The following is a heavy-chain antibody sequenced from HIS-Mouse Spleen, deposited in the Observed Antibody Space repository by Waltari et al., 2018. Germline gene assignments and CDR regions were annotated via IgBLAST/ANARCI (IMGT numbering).Heavy chain of an antibody. CDR2: IYYSGST. Sequence: QLQLQESGPGLVKPSETLSLTCTVSGCSISRSSYYWGWIRQPPGKGLDWIGSIYYSGSTYYNPSLKSRVTISVDTSKNQFSLKLSSVTAADTAVYYCAREIPYSSSWYDWYFDLWGRGTLVTVSS. CDR3: AREIPYSSSWYDWYFDL. V-gene: IGHV4-39*07. CDR1: GCSISRSSYY. D-gene: IGHD6-13*01. J-gene: IGHJ2*01.